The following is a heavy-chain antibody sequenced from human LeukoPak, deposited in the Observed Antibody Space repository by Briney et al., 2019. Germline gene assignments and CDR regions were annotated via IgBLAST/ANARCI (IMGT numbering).Heavy chain of an antibody. CDR1: GYTFSGYY. Sequence: GASVTVSCKASGYTFSGYYMHWVRQAPGQGLEWMGWINHNSGGTNYAQKFQGRVTMTRDTSISTAYMELSRLRSDDTAVYYCARDRGYCSGGSCQNFDYWGQGTLATVSS. J-gene: IGHJ4*02. CDR3: ARDRGYCSGGSCQNFDY. CDR2: INHNSGGT. V-gene: IGHV1-2*02. D-gene: IGHD2-15*01.